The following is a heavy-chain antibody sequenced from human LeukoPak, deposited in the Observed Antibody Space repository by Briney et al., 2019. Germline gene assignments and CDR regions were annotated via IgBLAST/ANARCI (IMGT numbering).Heavy chain of an antibody. J-gene: IGHJ4*02. Sequence: ASVKVSCKASGYTFTGYYMHWVRQAPGQGLEWMGWINPNSGSTNYAQKFQGRVTMTRDTSISTAYMELSRLRSDDTAVYYCARDLRDYYDSSGYSDYWGQGTLVTVSS. CDR3: ARDLRDYYDSSGYSDY. V-gene: IGHV1-2*02. D-gene: IGHD3-22*01. CDR1: GYTFTGYY. CDR2: INPNSGST.